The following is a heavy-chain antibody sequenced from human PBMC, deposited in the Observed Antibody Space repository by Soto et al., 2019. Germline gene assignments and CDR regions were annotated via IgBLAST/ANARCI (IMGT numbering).Heavy chain of an antibody. V-gene: IGHV3-33*01. CDR1: GFTFSSYG. J-gene: IGHJ6*02. Sequence: GGSLRLSCAASGFTFSSYGMHWVRQAPGKGLEWVAVIWYDGSNKYYADSVKGRFTISRDNSKNTLYLQMNSLRAEDTAVYYCASAHYGSGSYYGPNYYYGMDVWGQGTTVTVSS. CDR3: ASAHYGSGSYYGPNYYYGMDV. D-gene: IGHD3-10*01. CDR2: IWYDGSNK.